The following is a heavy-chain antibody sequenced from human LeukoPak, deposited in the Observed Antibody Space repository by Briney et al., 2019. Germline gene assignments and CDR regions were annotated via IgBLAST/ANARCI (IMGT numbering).Heavy chain of an antibody. J-gene: IGHJ4*02. CDR1: GFTFSSYA. CDR2: IWYDGSNK. V-gene: IGHV3-33*08. D-gene: IGHD4-23*01. CDR3: AREGPRGNSQFDY. Sequence: PGGSLRLSCAASGFTFSSYAMHWVRQVPGKGLEWVALIWYDGSNKYYSDSVKGRFTISRDNSKNTLYLQMNSLRAEDTAVYYCAREGPRGNSQFDYWGQGTLVTVSS.